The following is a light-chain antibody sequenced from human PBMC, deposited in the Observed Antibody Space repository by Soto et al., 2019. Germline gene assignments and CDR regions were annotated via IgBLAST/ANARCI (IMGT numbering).Light chain of an antibody. V-gene: IGLV2-14*02. J-gene: IGLJ1*01. CDR1: NSDVGTHNL. Sequence: QSALTQPASVSGSTGQSITISCTGTNSDVGTHNLVSWYQQHPGKAPKLIIYEGTKRPSGVSNRFSGSKSGNTASLTISGLQAEDEAEYYCSSYTNINTRACVFGTGTKVTVL. CDR2: EGT. CDR3: SSYTNINTRACV.